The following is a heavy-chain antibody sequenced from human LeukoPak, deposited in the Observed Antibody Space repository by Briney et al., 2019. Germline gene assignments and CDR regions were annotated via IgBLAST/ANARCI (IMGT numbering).Heavy chain of an antibody. Sequence: PGGSLRLCCAASGFTFSDYYMSWIRQAPGKGLEWVSSISSSSSYIYYADSVKGRFTISRDNAKNSLYLQMNSLRAEDTAVYYCARDSYGSGSYYGMDVWGQGTTVTVSS. J-gene: IGHJ6*02. D-gene: IGHD3-10*01. V-gene: IGHV3-11*06. CDR1: GFTFSDYY. CDR2: ISSSSSYI. CDR3: ARDSYGSGSYYGMDV.